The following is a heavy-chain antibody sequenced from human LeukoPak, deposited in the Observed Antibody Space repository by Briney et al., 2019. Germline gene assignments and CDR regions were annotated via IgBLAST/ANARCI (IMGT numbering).Heavy chain of an antibody. CDR2: IISSSSYT. Sequence: GGSLRLSCTVSGFTFSSYSMNWFRRAPGKGLEWVSSIISSSSYTYYAHSVKGRFTISLDNAKNSLSLHMNSLSAEDTAVYYCASAGGDDYSGYYNYYEDGMDVWGQGTTVTVSS. J-gene: IGHJ6*02. CDR3: ASAGGDDYSGYYNYYEDGMDV. D-gene: IGHD3-22*01. V-gene: IGHV3-21*01. CDR1: GFTFSSYS.